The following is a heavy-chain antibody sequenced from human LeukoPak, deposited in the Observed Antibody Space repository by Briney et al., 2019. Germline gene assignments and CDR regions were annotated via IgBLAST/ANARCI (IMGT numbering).Heavy chain of an antibody. CDR3: ARDRAYDHRGEPMFNP. V-gene: IGHV1-2*02. CDR1: GYTLADFH. Sequence: ASVKVSCKASGYTLADFHIQWVRQAPGHGREWMGTLNPHSGATHYSQKFRGRVTMTRDTSVNTAYMELTSLTSDDTAVYYCARDRAYDHRGEPMFNPWGQGTLVAVSS. J-gene: IGHJ5*02. CDR2: LNPHSGAT. D-gene: IGHD2-21*01.